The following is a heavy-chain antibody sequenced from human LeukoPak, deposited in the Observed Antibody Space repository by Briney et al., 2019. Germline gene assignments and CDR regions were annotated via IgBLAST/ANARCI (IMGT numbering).Heavy chain of an antibody. CDR2: ISSSSSYI. D-gene: IGHD3-16*01. Sequence: PGGSLRLSCAASGFTFSSYSMNWVRQAPGKGLEWVSSISSSSSYIYYADSVKGRFTISRDNAKNSLYLQMNSLRAEDTAVYYCARDGGAQRRFDYWGQGTLVTVSS. CDR1: GFTFSSYS. V-gene: IGHV3-21*01. CDR3: ARDGGAQRRFDY. J-gene: IGHJ4*02.